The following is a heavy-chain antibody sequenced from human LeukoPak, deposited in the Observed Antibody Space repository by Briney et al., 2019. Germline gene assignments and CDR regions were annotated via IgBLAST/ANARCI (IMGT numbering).Heavy chain of an antibody. CDR2: IFRTGTT. J-gene: IGHJ4*02. V-gene: IGHV4-30-4*07. CDR1: GGSISSVGYS. CDR3: ARQVGQLWLDY. Sequence: SQTLSLTCGVSGGSISSVGYSWSWIRQPPGKAPEWIGYIFRTGTTYYNPSLKSRVTISIDTSKNQFSLRLRSVTAADTAIYYCARQVGQLWLDYWGQGTLVTVSS. D-gene: IGHD5-18*01.